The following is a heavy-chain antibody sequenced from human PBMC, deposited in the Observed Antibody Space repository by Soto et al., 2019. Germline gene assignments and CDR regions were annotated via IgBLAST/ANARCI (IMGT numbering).Heavy chain of an antibody. Sequence: SETLSLTCTVSGGSISSYYWSWIRQPPGKGLEWIGYIYYSGSTNYNPSLKSRVTISVDTSKNQFSLKLSSVTAADTAVYYCARGVHCSGGSCYRGYYYYMDVWGKGTTVTVSS. CDR1: GGSISSYY. D-gene: IGHD2-15*01. CDR3: ARGVHCSGGSCYRGYYYYMDV. CDR2: IYYSGST. V-gene: IGHV4-59*08. J-gene: IGHJ6*03.